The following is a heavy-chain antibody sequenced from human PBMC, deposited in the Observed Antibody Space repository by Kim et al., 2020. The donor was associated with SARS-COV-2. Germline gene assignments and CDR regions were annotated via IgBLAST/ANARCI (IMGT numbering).Heavy chain of an antibody. CDR3: ASLNYYGMNF. D-gene: IGHD3-10*01. CDR2: ER. V-gene: IGHV3-7*01. Sequence: ERYYSDSVEGRFTFSRDNGRNSVYLQMNSLRVDDTALYYCASLNYYGMNFWGQGTTVIVSS. J-gene: IGHJ6*02.